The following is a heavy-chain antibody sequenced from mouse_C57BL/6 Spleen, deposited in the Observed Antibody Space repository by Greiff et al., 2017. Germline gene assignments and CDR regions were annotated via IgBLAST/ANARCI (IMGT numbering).Heavy chain of an antibody. CDR1: GFNIKDYY. CDR2: VDHEDGDT. Sequence: VQLQQSGAELVRPGASVKLSCTASGFNIKDYYMHWVKQRPEQGLEWSGRVDHEDGDTEYAPKYQGKPTMTADTSSNTAYLQLSSLTSEDTAVYYCTCITTVVVDYWGQGTTLTVSS. V-gene: IGHV14-1*01. CDR3: TCITTVVVDY. D-gene: IGHD1-1*01. J-gene: IGHJ2*01.